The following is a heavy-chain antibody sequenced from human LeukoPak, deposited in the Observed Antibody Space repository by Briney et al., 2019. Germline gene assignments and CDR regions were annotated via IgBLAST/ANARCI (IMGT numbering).Heavy chain of an antibody. CDR2: ISWNSGSI. J-gene: IGHJ4*02. V-gene: IGHV3-9*01. CDR1: GFTFDDYA. Sequence: GGSLRLSCAASGFTFDDYAMHWVRQAPGKGLEWVSGISWNSGSIGYADSVKGRFTISRDNAKNSLYLQMNSLRAEDTALYYCAKAGSLYYDSSGYSGWGQGTLVTVSS. D-gene: IGHD3-22*01. CDR3: AKAGSLYYDSSGYSG.